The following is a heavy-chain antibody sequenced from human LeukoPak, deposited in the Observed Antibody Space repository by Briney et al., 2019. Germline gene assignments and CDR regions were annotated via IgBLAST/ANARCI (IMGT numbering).Heavy chain of an antibody. CDR1: GFSFSTYA. CDR3: ARRSSSWYAFDY. D-gene: IGHD6-13*01. Sequence: GGSLRLSCVVSGFSFSTYAMQWVRQAPGKGLEYVSTISSNGGSTYYGNSVKGRFTISRDNSKNTLYLQMDSLRPEDMAVYYCARRSSSWYAFDYWGQRTLVTVSS. CDR2: ISSNGGST. V-gene: IGHV3-64*01. J-gene: IGHJ4*02.